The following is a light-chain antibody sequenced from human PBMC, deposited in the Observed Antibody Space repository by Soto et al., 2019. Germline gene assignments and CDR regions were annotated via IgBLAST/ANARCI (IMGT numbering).Light chain of an antibody. CDR1: QSVSNNY. CDR2: CAS. V-gene: IGKV3-20*01. J-gene: IGKJ1*01. CDR3: QQYGSSGT. Sequence: DSVLTESPGTRSLYPGDRATLSFRASQSVSNNYLAWYQQKPGQAPRLLIYCASYRATGIPDRFSGSGSGTDFTLTISRLEPEDFAVYYCQQYGSSGTFGQGTKVDIK.